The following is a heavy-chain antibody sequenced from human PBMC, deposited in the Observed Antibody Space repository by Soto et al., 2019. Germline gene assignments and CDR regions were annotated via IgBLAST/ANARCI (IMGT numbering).Heavy chain of an antibody. CDR3: ARDTYDFWSGYYSYYYYGMDV. Sequence: ASVKVSCKASGYTFTSYYMHWVRQAPGQGLEWMGIINPSGGSTSYAQKFQGRVTMTRDTSTSTVYMELSSLRSEDTAVYYCARDTYDFWSGYYSYYYYGMDVWGQRTTVTVSS. V-gene: IGHV1-46*01. CDR2: INPSGGST. CDR1: GYTFTSYY. J-gene: IGHJ6*02. D-gene: IGHD3-3*01.